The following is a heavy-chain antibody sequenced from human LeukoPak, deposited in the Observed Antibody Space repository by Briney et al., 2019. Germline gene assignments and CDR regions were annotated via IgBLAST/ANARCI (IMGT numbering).Heavy chain of an antibody. Sequence: KPSETLSLTCAVYGGSFSGYYWSWIRQPPGKGLEWIGEINHSGSTNYNPSLKSRVTISVDTSKNQFSLKLSSVTAADTAVYYCARVAYCSGGSCYPYYYYGMDVWGQGTTVTVSS. J-gene: IGHJ6*02. D-gene: IGHD2-15*01. CDR1: GGSFSGYY. CDR3: ARVAYCSGGSCYPYYYYGMDV. V-gene: IGHV4-34*01. CDR2: INHSGST.